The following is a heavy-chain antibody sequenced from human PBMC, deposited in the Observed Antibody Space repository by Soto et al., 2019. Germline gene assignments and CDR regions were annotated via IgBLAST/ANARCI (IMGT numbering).Heavy chain of an antibody. CDR2: INADNGDT. V-gene: IGHV1-3*01. J-gene: IGHJ4*02. Sequence: ASVKVSCKASGYNFKTYSLHWVRQAPGQRFEWLGWINADNGDTQYSQRFQDRLAITRDTSATTAYMELSSLTSGDTAVYYCARVRRFDILTGFSSPHFDYWGQG. D-gene: IGHD3-9*01. CDR1: GYNFKTYS. CDR3: ARVRRFDILTGFSSPHFDY.